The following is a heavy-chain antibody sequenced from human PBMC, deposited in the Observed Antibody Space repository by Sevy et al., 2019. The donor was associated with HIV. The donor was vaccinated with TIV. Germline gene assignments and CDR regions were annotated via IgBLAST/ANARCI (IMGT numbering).Heavy chain of an antibody. CDR3: ARLFSCGGDCYYLDY. V-gene: IGHV3-30-3*01. Sequence: GGSLRLSCAASGFTFSNYDMHWVRQAPGKGLEWVAVISHDGNYKNYADSVKVRFTISRDDFKNTLYLQMSSLRPEATAVYFCARLFSCGGDCYYLDYWGQGALVTVSS. CDR2: ISHDGNYK. D-gene: IGHD2-21*02. J-gene: IGHJ4*02. CDR1: GFTFSNYD.